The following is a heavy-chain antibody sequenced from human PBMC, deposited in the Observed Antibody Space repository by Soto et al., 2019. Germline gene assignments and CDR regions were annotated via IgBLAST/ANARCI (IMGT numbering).Heavy chain of an antibody. CDR1: GGSISSYY. CDR3: ARAELWLLFDY. D-gene: IGHD5-18*01. CDR2: IYYSGST. J-gene: IGHJ4*02. V-gene: IGHV4-59*01. Sequence: PSETLSLTCTVPGGSISSYYWSWIRQPPGKGLEWIGYIYYSGSTNYNPSLKSRVTISVDTSKNQFSLKLSSVTAADTAVYYCARAELWLLFDYWGQGTLVTVSS.